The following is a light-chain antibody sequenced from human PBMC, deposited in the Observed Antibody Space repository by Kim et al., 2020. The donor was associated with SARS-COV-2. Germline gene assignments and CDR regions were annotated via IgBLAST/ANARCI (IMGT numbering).Light chain of an antibody. CDR1: RIGRKK. Sequence: VAVGLGQKDKMNWGGKRIGRKKGDGYQQKPGQAPELVIYRDSYRHSGSTERFSGDNSGNTATQTSSRGQAGDEADYYCQVWERSVVFGGGTQLAVL. CDR3: QVWERSVV. CDR2: RDS. J-gene: IGLJ2*01. V-gene: IGLV3-9*01.